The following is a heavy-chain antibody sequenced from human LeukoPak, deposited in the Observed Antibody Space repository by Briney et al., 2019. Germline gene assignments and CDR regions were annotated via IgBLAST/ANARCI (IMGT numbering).Heavy chain of an antibody. V-gene: IGHV4-34*01. D-gene: IGHD4-17*01. J-gene: IGHJ4*02. CDR1: GGSFSGYY. CDR2: INHSGST. CDR3: ARGTTVTTNYFDY. Sequence: KPSETLSLNCAVYGGSFSGYYWSWIRQPPGKGLEWIGEINHSGSTNYNPSLKSRVTISADTSKNQFSLKLSSVTAADTAVYYCARGTTVTTNYFDYWGQGTLVTVSS.